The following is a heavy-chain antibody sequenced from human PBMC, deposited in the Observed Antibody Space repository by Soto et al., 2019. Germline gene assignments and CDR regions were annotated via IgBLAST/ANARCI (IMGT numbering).Heavy chain of an antibody. CDR3: ARDLKLAPPYSSGWYFDY. Sequence: QVQLVQSGAEVKKPGASVKVSCKASGYTFTSYGISWVRQAPGQGLEWMGWISAYNGNTNYAQKLQGRVTMTTDTPTRTAYMELRSLRSDDTAVYYCARDLKLAPPYSSGWYFDYGGQGTLVTVSS. CDR1: GYTFTSYG. D-gene: IGHD6-19*01. J-gene: IGHJ4*02. CDR2: ISAYNGNT. V-gene: IGHV1-18*01.